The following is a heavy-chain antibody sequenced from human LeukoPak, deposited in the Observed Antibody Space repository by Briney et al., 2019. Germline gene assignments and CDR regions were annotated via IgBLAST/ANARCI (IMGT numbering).Heavy chain of an antibody. CDR1: GGSFSGYY. D-gene: IGHD3-10*01. J-gene: IGHJ4*02. CDR2: IYYSGST. Sequence: SETLSLTCAVYGGSFSGYYWSWIRQPPGKGLERFGYIYYSGSTNYNPSLKSRVTISVDTSKIQFSLKLSSVTAADTAVYYCARDGRITMVRGVLDYWGQGTLVTVSS. V-gene: IGHV4-59*01. CDR3: ARDGRITMVRGVLDY.